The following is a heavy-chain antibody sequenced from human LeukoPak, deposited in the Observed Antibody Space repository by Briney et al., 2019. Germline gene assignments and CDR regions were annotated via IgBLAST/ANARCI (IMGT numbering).Heavy chain of an antibody. J-gene: IGHJ4*02. CDR3: ARVPRRGSLDFDY. Sequence: ASVKVSCKASGYTFTSYGISWVRQAPGQGLEWMGWISAYNGNTNHAQKLQGRVTVTTDTSTSTAYMELRSLRSDDTAVYYCARVPRRGSLDFDYWGQGTLVAVSS. CDR2: ISAYNGNT. V-gene: IGHV1-18*01. D-gene: IGHD3-10*01. CDR1: GYTFTSYG.